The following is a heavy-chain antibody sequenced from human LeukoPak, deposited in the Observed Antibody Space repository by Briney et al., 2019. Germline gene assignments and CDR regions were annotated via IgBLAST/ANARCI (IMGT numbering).Heavy chain of an antibody. CDR2: TSSDLNVK. D-gene: IGHD3-16*01. CDR3: ARGGGLDV. Sequence: GGSLRLSCAASGFTFRNYVIHWVRQAPGKGLEWVAVTSSDLNVKLYADSVKGRFTISRDNAKNSLYLQMSNLRAEDTAVYFCARGGGLDVWGQGATVTVSS. CDR1: GFTFRNYV. V-gene: IGHV3-30-3*01. J-gene: IGHJ6*02.